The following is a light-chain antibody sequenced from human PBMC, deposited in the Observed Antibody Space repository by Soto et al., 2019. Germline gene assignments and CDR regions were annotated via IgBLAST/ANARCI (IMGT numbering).Light chain of an antibody. J-gene: IGKJ4*01. CDR3: QQNNKWPPVP. CDR1: QTISND. Sequence: EVVMTQSPATVSVSPGEGVTLSCRASQTISNDLAWYQQKPGQAPRLLIYGASTRATVVPARFSGGGSGTEFPLTISRLQSEDFAFYYCQQNNKWPPVPFCGGTKVEIK. CDR2: GAS. V-gene: IGKV3-15*01.